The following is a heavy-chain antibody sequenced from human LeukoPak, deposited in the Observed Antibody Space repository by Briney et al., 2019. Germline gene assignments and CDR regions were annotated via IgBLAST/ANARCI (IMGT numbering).Heavy chain of an antibody. D-gene: IGHD3-16*02. CDR3: ARREVGDYVWGSYRSPFDY. CDR1: GGSFSGYY. V-gene: IGHV4-34*01. CDR2: INHSGST. Sequence: SETLSLTCAVYGGSFSGYYWSWIRQPPGKGLEWIGEINHSGSTNYNPSLKSRVTISVDTSKNQFSLKLSSVTAADTAVYYCARREVGDYVWGSYRSPFDYWGQGTLVTVSS. J-gene: IGHJ4*02.